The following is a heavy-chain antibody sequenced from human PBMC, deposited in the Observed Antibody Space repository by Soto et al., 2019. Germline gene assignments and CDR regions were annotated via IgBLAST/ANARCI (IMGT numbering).Heavy chain of an antibody. CDR1: GFTFSSYG. Sequence: QVQLVESGGGVVQPGRSLRLSCAVSGFTFSSYGMHWVRQAPGKGLEWVAVISLDGSKKYYADSVKGRFTISRDNSKNTLYLQMNSLRTEDTAVYYCAKVEDRARPYADGFDVWGQGTMVTVSS. J-gene: IGHJ3*01. CDR2: ISLDGSKK. V-gene: IGHV3-30*18. D-gene: IGHD1-1*01. CDR3: AKVEDRARPYADGFDV.